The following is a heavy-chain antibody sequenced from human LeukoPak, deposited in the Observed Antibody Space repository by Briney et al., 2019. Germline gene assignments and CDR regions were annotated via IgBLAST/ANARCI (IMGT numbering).Heavy chain of an antibody. CDR3: ARGAYYYED. CDR2: ISSSSSTI. Sequence: GGSLRLSCAASGFIFNKHAMSWVRQAPGKGLEWVSYISSSSSTIYYADSVKGRFTISRDNAKNSLYLQMNSLRAEDTAVYYCARGAYYYEDWGQGTLVTVSS. D-gene: IGHD3-22*01. V-gene: IGHV3-48*01. CDR1: GFIFNKHA. J-gene: IGHJ4*02.